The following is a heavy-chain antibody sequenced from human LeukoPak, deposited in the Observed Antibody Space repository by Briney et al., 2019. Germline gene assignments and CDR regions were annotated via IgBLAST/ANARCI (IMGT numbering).Heavy chain of an antibody. V-gene: IGHV1-18*01. CDR3: VRDRDATPDDVRDY. Sequence: GASVKVSCKASGYTFITSGSTWVRQAPGHGLKWMGWISPFNGKTRFAEEFQDRLTMTTDTPTRTAYMVLRSLRSDDTAVYYCVRDRDATPDDVRDYWGQGTLVTVSS. CDR1: GYTFITSG. CDR2: ISPFNGKT. J-gene: IGHJ4*02. D-gene: IGHD2-21*02.